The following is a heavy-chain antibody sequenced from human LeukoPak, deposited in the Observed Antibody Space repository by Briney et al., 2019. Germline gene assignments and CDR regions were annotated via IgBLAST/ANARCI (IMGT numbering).Heavy chain of an antibody. CDR2: IYSSETT. CDR1: GASISSDY. D-gene: IGHD2-21*02. CDR3: ARHFPYCGDDCPYYYMDV. V-gene: IGHV4-4*09. Sequence: PSETLSLTCSVSGASISSDYWSWIRQPPGKGLEWIGNIYSSETTKYNPSLRSRATISGDTSKNQFSLKLSSVTAADTAVYYCARHFPYCGDDCPYYYMDVWGKGTTVTVSS. J-gene: IGHJ6*03.